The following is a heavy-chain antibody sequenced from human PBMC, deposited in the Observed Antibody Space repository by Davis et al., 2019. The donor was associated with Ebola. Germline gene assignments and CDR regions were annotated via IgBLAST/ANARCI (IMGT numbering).Heavy chain of an antibody. D-gene: IGHD5-18*01. CDR2: INSDGSST. CDR1: GFTFSSYW. Sequence: HTGGSLRLSCAASGFTFSSYWMHWVRQAPGKGLVWVSRINSDGSSTSYADSVKGRFTISRDNAKNTLYLQMNSLRAEDTAVYYCATYYSYGYPFDYWGQGTLVTVSS. J-gene: IGHJ4*02. V-gene: IGHV3-74*01. CDR3: ATYYSYGYPFDY.